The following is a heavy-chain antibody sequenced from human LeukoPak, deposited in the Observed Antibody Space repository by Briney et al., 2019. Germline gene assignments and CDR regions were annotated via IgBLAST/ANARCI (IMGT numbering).Heavy chain of an antibody. CDR3: ARARSSYGYGDAFDI. CDR2: ISYDGSSK. V-gene: IGHV3-30*04. D-gene: IGHD5-18*01. Sequence: GGSLRLSCAASGFTFSTYAMHWVRQAPGKGPEWVAVISYDGSSKYYADSVKGRFTISRDNSKNTLYLQMNSLRAEDTAVYYCARARSSYGYGDAFDIWGQGTMVTVSS. CDR1: GFTFSTYA. J-gene: IGHJ3*02.